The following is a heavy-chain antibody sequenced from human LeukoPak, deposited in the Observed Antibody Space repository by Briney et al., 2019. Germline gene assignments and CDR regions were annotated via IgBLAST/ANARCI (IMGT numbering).Heavy chain of an antibody. D-gene: IGHD7-27*01. Sequence: PGGSLRLSCEASGFTFSNYNMNWVRQAPGKGLEWVSSISSGSSYIYYADSVEGRFTISRDNAKNSLYLQMTSLRAEDTAVYYCARGTNWGGDDAFDIWGQGTMVTVSS. CDR3: ARGTNWGGDDAFDI. CDR2: ISSGSSYI. CDR1: GFTFSNYN. V-gene: IGHV3-21*01. J-gene: IGHJ3*02.